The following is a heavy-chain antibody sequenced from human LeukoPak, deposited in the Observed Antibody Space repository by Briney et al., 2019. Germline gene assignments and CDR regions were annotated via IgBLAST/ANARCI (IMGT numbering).Heavy chain of an antibody. Sequence: SGTLSLTCAVSSGSISSSNWWSWVRQPPGKGLEWIGEIYHSGSTNYNPSLKSRVTISVDKSKNQFSLKLSSVTAADTAVYYCARVRGSGSPVPFDYWGQGTLVTVSS. V-gene: IGHV4-4*02. CDR3: ARVRGSGSPVPFDY. D-gene: IGHD3-10*01. CDR1: SGSISSSNW. CDR2: IYHSGST. J-gene: IGHJ4*02.